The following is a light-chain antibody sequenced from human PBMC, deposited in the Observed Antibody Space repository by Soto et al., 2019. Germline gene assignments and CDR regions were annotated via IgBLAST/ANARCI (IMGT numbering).Light chain of an antibody. CDR2: EVS. CDR1: SSDVGYYDY. CDR3: SSYTSSSTLGVV. J-gene: IGLJ2*01. Sequence: QSALTQPPSASGFPGQSVTISCTGTSSDVGYYDYVSWYQQHPGKAPKLVIYEVSNRPSGVSNRFSGSKSGNTASLTISGLQAEDEAEYYGSSYTSSSTLGVVFGGGTQLTVL. V-gene: IGLV2-14*01.